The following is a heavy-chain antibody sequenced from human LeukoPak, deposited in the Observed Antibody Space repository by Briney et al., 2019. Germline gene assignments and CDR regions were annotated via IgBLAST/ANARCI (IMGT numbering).Heavy chain of an antibody. Sequence: GGSLRLSCAASGFTFSDYYMSWIRQAPGKGLEWVSYISSSGSTIYYADSVKGRFTISRDNAKNSLYLQMNSPRAEDTAVYYCASGPPGIQLWLPWFDPWGQGTLVTVSS. J-gene: IGHJ5*02. CDR1: GFTFSDYY. D-gene: IGHD5-18*01. CDR3: ASGPPGIQLWLPWFDP. CDR2: ISSSGSTI. V-gene: IGHV3-11*01.